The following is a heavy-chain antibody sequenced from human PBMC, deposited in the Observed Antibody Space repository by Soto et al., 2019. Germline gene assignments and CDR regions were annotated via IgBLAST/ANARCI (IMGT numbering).Heavy chain of an antibody. CDR2: IWYDGSNK. CDR3: ARPVYDFWSGYYTPAWFDP. Sequence: GGSLRLSCAASGFTFSSYGMHWVRQAPGKGLEWVAVIWYDGSNKYYADSVKGRFTISRDNSKNTLYLQMNSLRAEDTAVYYCARPVYDFWSGYYTPAWFDPWGQGTLVTVSS. D-gene: IGHD3-3*01. J-gene: IGHJ5*02. V-gene: IGHV3-33*01. CDR1: GFTFSSYG.